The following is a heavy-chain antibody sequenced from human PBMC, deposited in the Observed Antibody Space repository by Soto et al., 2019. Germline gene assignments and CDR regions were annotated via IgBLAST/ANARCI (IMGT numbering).Heavy chain of an antibody. CDR3: ARGSIPQPKNWFDP. J-gene: IGHJ5*02. V-gene: IGHV4-34*01. CDR1: GGSFSGYY. CDR2: INHSGST. D-gene: IGHD6-6*01. Sequence: SETLSLTCAVYGGSFSGYYWSWIRQPPGKGLEWIGEINHSGSTNYNPSLKSRVTISVDTSKNQFSLKLSSVTAADTAVYYCARGSIPQPKNWFDPWGQGTLVTVSS.